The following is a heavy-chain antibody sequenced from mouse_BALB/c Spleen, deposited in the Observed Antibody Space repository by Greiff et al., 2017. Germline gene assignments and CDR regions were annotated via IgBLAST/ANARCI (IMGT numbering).Heavy chain of an antibody. V-gene: IGHV1-7*01. CDR3: ARREDWFAY. CDR2: INPSTGYT. Sequence: QVQLQQSGAELAKPGASVKMSCKASGYTFTSYWMHWVKQRPGQGLEWIGYINPSTGYTEYNQKFKDKATLTADKSSSTAYMQLSSLTSEDSAVYYCARREDWFAYWGQGTLVTVSA. CDR1: GYTFTSYW. J-gene: IGHJ3*01.